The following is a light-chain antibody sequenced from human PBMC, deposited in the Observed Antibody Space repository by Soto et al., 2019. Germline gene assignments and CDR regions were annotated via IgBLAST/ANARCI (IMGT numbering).Light chain of an antibody. CDR2: EVS. Sequence: QSALTQPASVSGSPGQSITISCTGTSSDVGSYNLVSWYQQHPGKAPKLMIYEVSKRPSGVSNRFSGSKSGNTASLTISGLQAEDEADYYCCSYAGSSTCVFGTGTQLTVL. CDR1: SSDVGSYNL. V-gene: IGLV2-23*02. CDR3: CSYAGSSTCV. J-gene: IGLJ1*01.